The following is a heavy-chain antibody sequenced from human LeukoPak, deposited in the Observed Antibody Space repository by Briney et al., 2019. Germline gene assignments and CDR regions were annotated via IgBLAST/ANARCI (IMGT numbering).Heavy chain of an antibody. CDR2: ISSSSSYI. CDR3: ARVSVAGAQTHDY. J-gene: IGHJ4*02. V-gene: IGHV3-21*01. Sequence: GGSLRLSCAAAGFTFTDYSMNWVRQAPGKGLEWVSSISSSSSYIYYADSVKGRFTISRDNAKNSLYLQMNSLRAEDTAVYYCARVSVAGAQTHDYWGQGTLVTVSS. D-gene: IGHD1-26*01. CDR1: GFTFTDYS.